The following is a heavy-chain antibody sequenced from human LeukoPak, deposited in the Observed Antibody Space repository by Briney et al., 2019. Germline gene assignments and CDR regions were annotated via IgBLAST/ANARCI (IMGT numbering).Heavy chain of an antibody. J-gene: IGHJ5*02. CDR2: IYTSGST. D-gene: IGHD2-15*01. CDR3: AGDYSRQLWFDP. V-gene: IGHV4-4*07. Sequence: PSETLSLTRTVSGGSISSYYWSWIRQPAGKGLEWIGRIYTSGSTNYNPSLKSRVTMSVDTSKNQFSLKLSSVTAADTAVYYCAGDYSRQLWFDPWGQGTLVTVSS. CDR1: GGSISSYY.